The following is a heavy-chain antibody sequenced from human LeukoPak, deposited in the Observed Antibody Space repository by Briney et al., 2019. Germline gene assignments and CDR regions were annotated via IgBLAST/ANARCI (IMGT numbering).Heavy chain of an antibody. Sequence: GGSLRLSCAASGFTFSSYAMSWVRQAQGKGLEWVSAISGSGGSTYYADSVKGRFTISRDNSKNTLYLQMNSLRAEDTAVYYCAKSRGGYYDSSGSPYWGQGTLVTVSS. J-gene: IGHJ4*02. D-gene: IGHD3-22*01. CDR2: ISGSGGST. V-gene: IGHV3-23*01. CDR1: GFTFSSYA. CDR3: AKSRGGYYDSSGSPY.